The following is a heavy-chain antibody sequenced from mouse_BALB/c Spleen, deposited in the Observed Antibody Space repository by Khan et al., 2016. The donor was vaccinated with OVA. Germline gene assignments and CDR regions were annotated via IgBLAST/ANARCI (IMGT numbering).Heavy chain of an antibody. CDR1: GYSITSDYA. Sequence: EVKLLESGPGLVKPSQSLSLTCTVTGYSITSDYAWNWIRQFPGNKLEWMGFINYSGNTKYNPSLKSRFSITRDTSKNQFFLQLNSVTTEDTATYYCARVYGGDFDYWGQGTSLTVSS. D-gene: IGHD1-1*01. J-gene: IGHJ2*02. V-gene: IGHV3-2*02. CDR2: INYSGNT. CDR3: ARVYGGDFDY.